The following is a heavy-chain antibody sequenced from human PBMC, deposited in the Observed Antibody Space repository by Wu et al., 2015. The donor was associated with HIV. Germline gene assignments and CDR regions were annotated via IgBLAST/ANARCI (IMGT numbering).Heavy chain of an antibody. Sequence: QVQLVQSGAEVEKPGASVKVSCKASGYTFTGYFIHWVRQAPGQGLEWVGWLNPNNGGTNYVQKFQGRVTMTRDTSISTAYMELSRLKSDDTAMYYCARQEGYYGSGSNFGFDIWGQGTMVTASS. CDR3: ARQEGYYGSGSNFGFDI. CDR1: GYTFTGYF. CDR2: LNPNNGGT. D-gene: IGHD3-10*01. J-gene: IGHJ3*02. V-gene: IGHV1-2*02.